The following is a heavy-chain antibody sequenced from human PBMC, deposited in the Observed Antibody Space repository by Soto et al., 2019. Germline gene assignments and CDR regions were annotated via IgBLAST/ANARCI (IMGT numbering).Heavy chain of an antibody. CDR3: ARDSGRFYIDY. D-gene: IGHD1-26*01. CDR2: LNPDGSEK. Sequence: EVQLVESGGGLVQPGGSLRLSCAASGFTFSTYWMTWVRQAPGKGLEWVANLNPDGSEKYYVDSLKGRFTISRDNAKTSLYRQMNSLRAEDTAVYYCARDSGRFYIDYWGQGTLVTVSS. V-gene: IGHV3-7*04. J-gene: IGHJ4*02. CDR1: GFTFSTYW.